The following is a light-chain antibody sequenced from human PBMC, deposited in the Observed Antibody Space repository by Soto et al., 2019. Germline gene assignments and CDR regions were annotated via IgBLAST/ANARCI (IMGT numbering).Light chain of an antibody. CDR1: ESVSTF. J-gene: IGKJ1*01. Sequence: EIVLTQSPATLSLSQGERATLXXRASESVSTFLAWYQQKPGQAPRLVXYGASTRATGIPARFSGSGSGTEFTLTISSLEPEDFAVYYCQQRSNWPTWTFGQGTKVDIK. CDR2: GAS. V-gene: IGKV3-11*01. CDR3: QQRSNWPTWT.